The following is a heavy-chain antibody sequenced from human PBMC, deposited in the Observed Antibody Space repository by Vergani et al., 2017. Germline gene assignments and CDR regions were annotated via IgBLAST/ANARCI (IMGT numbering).Heavy chain of an antibody. J-gene: IGHJ4*02. D-gene: IGHD6-13*01. CDR1: GGTFSSYA. CDR3: ARDRWGAAAGGFDY. Sequence: QVQLVQSGAEVKKPGSSVKVSCKASGGTFSSYAISWVRQAPGQGLEWMGGIIPIFGTANYAQKFTGRVTITEDEYTSTAYMVLSSLRSEDTAVYYCARDRWGAAAGGFDYWGQGTLVTVSS. V-gene: IGHV1-69*01. CDR2: IIPIFGTA.